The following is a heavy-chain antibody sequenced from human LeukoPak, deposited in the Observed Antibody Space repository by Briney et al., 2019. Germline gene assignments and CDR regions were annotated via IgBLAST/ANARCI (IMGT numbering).Heavy chain of an antibody. D-gene: IGHD6-6*01. V-gene: IGHV3-11*04. CDR1: GLTFSDYY. Sequence: GGSLRLSCAASGLTFSDYYMSWIRQAPGKGLEWVSYISSSGSTIYYADSVKGRFTISRDNAKNSLYLQMNSLRAEDTAVYYCARDYKAARPFDYWGQGTLVTVSS. CDR3: ARDYKAARPFDY. J-gene: IGHJ4*02. CDR2: ISSSGSTI.